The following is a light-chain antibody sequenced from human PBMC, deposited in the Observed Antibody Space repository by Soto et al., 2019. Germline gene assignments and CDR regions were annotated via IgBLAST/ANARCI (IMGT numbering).Light chain of an antibody. J-gene: IGLJ1*01. CDR2: GNN. V-gene: IGLV1-40*01. CDR1: SSNIGAGYA. CDR3: QSYDNSLGAAYV. Sequence: QSVLTQPPSVSGAPGQRVTISCTGSSSNIGAGYAVHWYQQLPGTAPKLLIFGNNSRPSGVPDRFSASRSGTSASLAITGLQDEDESDYYCQSYDNSLGAAYVFGTGTKLTVL.